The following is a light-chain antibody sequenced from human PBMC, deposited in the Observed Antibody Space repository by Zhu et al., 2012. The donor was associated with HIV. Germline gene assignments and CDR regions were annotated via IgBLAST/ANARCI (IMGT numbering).Light chain of an antibody. J-gene: IGKJ4*01. V-gene: IGKV3-20*01. CDR2: GTS. CDR1: ESVSSSF. Sequence: EIVLTQSPGTLSLSPGESATLSCRASESVSSSFLAWYQQKPGQAPRLLIYGTSTRAIGIPDRFSGSGSGTDFSLTITSLEPEDFAVYCCHQYGSSPLTFGGGTKVDIK. CDR3: HQYGSSPLT.